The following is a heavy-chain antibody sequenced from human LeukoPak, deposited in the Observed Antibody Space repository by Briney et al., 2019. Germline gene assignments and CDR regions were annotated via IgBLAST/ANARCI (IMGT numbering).Heavy chain of an antibody. CDR1: GISFSGYA. CDR2: ISDSGESA. D-gene: IGHD3-16*01. CDR3: AKFWVVGDSTWFDP. J-gene: IGHJ5*02. Sequence: GGSLRLSCEVSGISFSGYAMTWVGQAPGKGLQWVAGISDSGESAYYADSVKRRFTVSRDNSKSTLYLQMNSLGADDTAVYYCAKFWVVGDSTWFDPWGQGTRVTVSS. V-gene: IGHV3-23*01.